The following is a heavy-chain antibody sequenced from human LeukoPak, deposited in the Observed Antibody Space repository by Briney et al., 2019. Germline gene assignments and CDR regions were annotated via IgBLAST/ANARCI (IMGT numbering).Heavy chain of an antibody. V-gene: IGHV3-48*03. Sequence: PGGSLRLSCAASGFTFSSYEMNWVRQAPGKGPEWVSYISSNAGNMYYADSVKGRFTISRDNAKSSLYLQMNSLRAEDTAFYYCARVLSSSSSSLGAYDLWGQGTMVHVSS. CDR3: ARVLSSSSSSLGAYDL. J-gene: IGHJ3*01. D-gene: IGHD2-2*01. CDR2: ISSNAGNM. CDR1: GFTFSSYE.